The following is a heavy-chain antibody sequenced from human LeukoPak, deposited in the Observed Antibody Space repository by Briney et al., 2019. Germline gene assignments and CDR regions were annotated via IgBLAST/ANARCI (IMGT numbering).Heavy chain of an antibody. D-gene: IGHD4-11*01. CDR3: ARDYSNPLPAYYYGMDV. V-gene: IGHV1-18*04. J-gene: IGHJ6*02. Sequence: GASVTVSCKSPRYTFTNYYLNWVRQAPGQGLEWMGWISGYNGNTYYGKKFQGRVTLTTDTSTNTVYMELRSLRADDTAVYYCARDYSNPLPAYYYGMDVWGQGTTVTVSS. CDR2: ISGYNGNT. CDR1: RYTFTNYY.